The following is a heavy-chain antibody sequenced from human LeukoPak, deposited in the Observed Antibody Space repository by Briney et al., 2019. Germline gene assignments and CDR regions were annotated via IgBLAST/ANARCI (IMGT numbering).Heavy chain of an antibody. Sequence: GGSLRLSCAASGFTFSSYAMSWVRQAPGKGQEWVSAISGSGGSTYYADSVKGRFTISRDNSKNTLYLQMNSLRAEDTAVYYCAKDGLRYFDWLQYYFDYWGQGTLVTVSS. D-gene: IGHD3-9*01. V-gene: IGHV3-23*01. CDR1: GFTFSSYA. CDR2: ISGSGGST. CDR3: AKDGLRYFDWLQYYFDY. J-gene: IGHJ4*02.